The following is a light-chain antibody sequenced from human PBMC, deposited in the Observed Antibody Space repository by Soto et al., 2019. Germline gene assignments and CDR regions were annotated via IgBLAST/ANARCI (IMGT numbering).Light chain of an antibody. J-gene: IGKJ2*01. Sequence: EIVMTQSPATLSVSPGERATLSCRASQSVSSNLAWYQQKPGQAPRLLIYGASTRATGIPARFSGSGSGTEFTLTISSLQSEDFAVYYCQQYNNLPYTCGQGTKLEIK. CDR1: QSVSSN. CDR3: QQYNNLPYT. V-gene: IGKV3-15*01. CDR2: GAS.